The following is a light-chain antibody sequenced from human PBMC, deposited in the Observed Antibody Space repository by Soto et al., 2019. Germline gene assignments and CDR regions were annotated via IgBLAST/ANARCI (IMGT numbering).Light chain of an antibody. J-gene: IGKJ1*01. V-gene: IGKV3-20*01. CDR2: GAS. CDR1: QTVSSAW. Sequence: EIVLTQSPGTLSLSPGERATLSCRASQTVSSAWVAWYQQKPGQAPGLLISGASTRATGIPDRFSGSWSGTDFTLTITSLEPEDFAVYYCQQYSNSSTFGQGTKVDIK. CDR3: QQYSNSST.